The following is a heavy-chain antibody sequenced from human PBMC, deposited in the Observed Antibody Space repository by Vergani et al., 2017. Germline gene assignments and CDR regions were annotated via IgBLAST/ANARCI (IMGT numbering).Heavy chain of an antibody. CDR1: NYSIGRDYF. Sequence: QVHLQESGPGLVKPSETLSLTCSVSNYSIGRDYFWGRIRRSPGKGLEYIASIYHGGMTYYNPSLKSRATISIDTSENVISLRLTSVTAADTAVYYCARAPRVVVTDYYYGMDVWGQGTTVTVSS. CDR3: ARAPRVVVTDYYYGMDV. J-gene: IGHJ6*02. D-gene: IGHD2-21*01. CDR2: IYHGGMT. V-gene: IGHV4-38-2*02.